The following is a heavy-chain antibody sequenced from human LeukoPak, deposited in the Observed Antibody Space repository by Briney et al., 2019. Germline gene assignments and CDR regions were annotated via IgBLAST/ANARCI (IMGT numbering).Heavy chain of an antibody. CDR3: ANRGAEVGATVAPGDY. CDR2: ISGSGGST. Sequence: PGGSLRLSCAASGFTFSSYPMSWVRQAPGKGLGGVSAISGSGGSTYYADSVKGRFTISRDNSKNTLYLQMNSLRAEDTAVYYCANRGAEVGATVAPGDYWGQGTLVTVSS. CDR1: GFTFSSYP. D-gene: IGHD1-26*01. V-gene: IGHV3-23*01. J-gene: IGHJ4*02.